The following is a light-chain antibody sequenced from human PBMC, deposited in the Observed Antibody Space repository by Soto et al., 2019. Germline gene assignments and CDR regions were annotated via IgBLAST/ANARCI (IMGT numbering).Light chain of an antibody. J-gene: IGLJ2*01. CDR3: ATWDESLYGPV. Sequence: QLVLTQPPSASGTPGQRVTISCSGSSSNIGSNTVNWYQQLPGTAPKLLIYSNNQRPSGVPDRFSGSKSGTSASLAISGLQSEDEADYYCATWDESLYGPVFGGGTKLPVL. CDR2: SNN. V-gene: IGLV1-44*01. CDR1: SSNIGSNT.